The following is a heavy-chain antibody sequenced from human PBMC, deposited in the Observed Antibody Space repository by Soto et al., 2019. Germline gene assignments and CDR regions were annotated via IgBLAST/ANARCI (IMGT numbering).Heavy chain of an antibody. V-gene: IGHV2-5*01. D-gene: IGHD3-10*01. J-gene: IGHJ6*02. CDR1: GFSLSTSGVG. Sequence: GSGPTLVNPTQTLTLTCTFSGFSLSTSGVGVGWIRQPPGKALEWLALIYWNDDKRYSPSLKSRLTITKDTSKNQVVLTMTNMESVDTGTYYSAHGAYGSGYYCYCGMDVWGQGTTVTVSS. CDR2: IYWNDDK. CDR3: AHGAYGSGYYCYCGMDV.